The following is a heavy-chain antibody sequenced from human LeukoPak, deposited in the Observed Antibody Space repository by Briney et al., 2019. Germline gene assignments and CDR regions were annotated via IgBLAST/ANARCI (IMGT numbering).Heavy chain of an antibody. V-gene: IGHV3-21*01. D-gene: IGHD6-13*01. CDR1: GFTLSTYT. CDR3: ARAGYSSSWYSDVDDY. CDR2: ISSSSYI. Sequence: NPGGSLRLSCAASGFTLSTYTMNWVRQAPGKGLEWVSSISSSSYIYYADSVKGRFTISRDNAKNSLYLQMNSLRAEDTAVYYCARAGYSSSWYSDVDDYWGQGTLVTVSS. J-gene: IGHJ4*02.